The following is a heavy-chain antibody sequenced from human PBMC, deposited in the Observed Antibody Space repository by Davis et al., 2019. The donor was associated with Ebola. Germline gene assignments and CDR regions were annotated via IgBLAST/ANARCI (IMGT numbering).Heavy chain of an antibody. CDR3: TAVPAATSDY. J-gene: IGHJ4*02. CDR1: GFTFSGSA. Sequence: GGSLRLSCAASGFTFSGSAMHWVRQASGKGLEWVGRIRSKANSYATAYAESVKGRFTISRDDSKNTAYLQMNSLKTEDTAVYYCTAVPAATSDYWGQGTLVTVSS. CDR2: IRSKANSYAT. V-gene: IGHV3-73*01. D-gene: IGHD2-2*01.